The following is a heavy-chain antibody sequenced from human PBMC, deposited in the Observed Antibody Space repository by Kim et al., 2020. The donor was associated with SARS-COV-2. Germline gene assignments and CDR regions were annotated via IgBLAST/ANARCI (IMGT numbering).Heavy chain of an antibody. J-gene: IGHJ4*02. D-gene: IGHD6-13*01. V-gene: IGHV3-64D*06. CDR3: VRTDSSIWYATMDFDY. CDR1: GFTFSSYA. CDR2: ISSNGGST. Sequence: GGSLRLSCSASGFTFSSYAMHWVRQAPGKGLEYVSAISSNGGSTYYADSVKGRFTISRDNSKNTLYLQMSSLRAEDTAVYYCVRTDSSIWYATMDFDYWGQGTLVTVSS.